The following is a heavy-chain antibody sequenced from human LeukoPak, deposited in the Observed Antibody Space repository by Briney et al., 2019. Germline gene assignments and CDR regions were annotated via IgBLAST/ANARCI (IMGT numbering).Heavy chain of an antibody. CDR3: ARDASYYYDSSGYYSDY. V-gene: IGHV1-18*01. D-gene: IGHD3-22*01. CDR2: ISGYNGNT. Sequence: ASVKVSCKASGYTFTSYGISWVRQAPGQGLEWMGWISGYNGNTNYAQKFQARVTTTTDTSTSTAYMELRSLRSDDTAVYYCARDASYYYDSSGYYSDYWGQGTLVTVSS. J-gene: IGHJ4*02. CDR1: GYTFTSYG.